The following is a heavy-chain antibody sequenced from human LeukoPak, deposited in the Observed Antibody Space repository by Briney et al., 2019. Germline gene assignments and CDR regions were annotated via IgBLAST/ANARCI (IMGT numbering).Heavy chain of an antibody. J-gene: IGHJ5*02. V-gene: IGHV3-30*18. CDR2: ISYDGSNQ. CDR3: AKDPRYCSSTRCFGA. D-gene: IGHD2-2*01. CDR1: GFTFSTYG. Sequence: PGGSLRLSCAASGFTFSTYGMHWVRQAPGKGPEWVAFISYDGSNQHYADSVKGRFIISRDNSKNTLYLQINSLRVEDTAVYYCAKDPRYCSSTRCFGAWGQGTLVTVSS.